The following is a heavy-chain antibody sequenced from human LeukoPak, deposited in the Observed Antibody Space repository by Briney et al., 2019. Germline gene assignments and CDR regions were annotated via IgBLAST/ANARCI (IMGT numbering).Heavy chain of an antibody. J-gene: IGHJ6*02. CDR3: TRDGSTSYFYYGMDV. Sequence: SETLSLTCTLSGDSVREYYWSCMPDPAEGRVESGGRLYTTGSTNYNPSLKSQVTMSSDTSKSQLSLKLSSVTAADTAVYYCTRDGSTSYFYYGMDVGGQETTVTLPS. CDR1: GDSVREYY. CDR2: LYTTGST. D-gene: IGHD2-2*01. V-gene: IGHV4-4*07.